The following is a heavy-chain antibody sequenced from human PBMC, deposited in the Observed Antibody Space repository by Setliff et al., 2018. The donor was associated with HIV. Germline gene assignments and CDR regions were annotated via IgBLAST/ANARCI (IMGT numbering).Heavy chain of an antibody. CDR3: ARGGGTGSFDY. CDR2: IHTSDTT. CDR1: GGSIDNSF. V-gene: IGHV4-4*07. Sequence: SETLSLTCTVSGGSIDNSFWTWTRQPAGRGLEWIGRIHTSDTTRYNPSLQSRVAMSVDTSKNQFSLKLSSVTAADTAVYYCARGGGTGSFDYWGQGTLVTVSS. J-gene: IGHJ4*02. D-gene: IGHD3-16*01.